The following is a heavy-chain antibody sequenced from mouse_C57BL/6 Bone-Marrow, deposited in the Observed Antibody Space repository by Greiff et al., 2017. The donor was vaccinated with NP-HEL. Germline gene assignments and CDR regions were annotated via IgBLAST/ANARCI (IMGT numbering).Heavy chain of an antibody. CDR1: GYAFSSYW. J-gene: IGHJ1*03. CDR2: IYPGDGDT. Sequence: VQLQESGAELVKPGASVKISCKASGYAFSSYWMNWVKQRPGKGLEWIGQIYPGDGDTNYNGKFKGKATLTADKSSSTAYMQLSSLTSEDSAVYFCARRAMITRDFDVWGTGTTVTVSS. D-gene: IGHD2-4*01. CDR3: ARRAMITRDFDV. V-gene: IGHV1-80*01.